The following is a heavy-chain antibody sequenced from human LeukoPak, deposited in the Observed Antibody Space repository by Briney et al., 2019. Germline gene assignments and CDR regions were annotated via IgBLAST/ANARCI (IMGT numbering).Heavy chain of an antibody. V-gene: IGHV3-21*05. Sequence: GGSLRLSCAAPGFTFSRYAMNWVRQAPGKGVQWVSYINTDSSDIHYADSVKGRFTISRDNARNTLYLQLSSLRAEDSAVYYCARDTFQPGLFDSWGQGTLVTVSS. J-gene: IGHJ4*02. CDR3: ARDTFQPGLFDS. CDR1: GFTFSRYA. CDR2: INTDSSDI. D-gene: IGHD2-2*01.